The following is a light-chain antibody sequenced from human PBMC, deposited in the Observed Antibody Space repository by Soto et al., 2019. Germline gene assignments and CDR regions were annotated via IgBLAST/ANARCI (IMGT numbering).Light chain of an antibody. CDR2: KAS. J-gene: IGKJ1*01. CDR3: QQYNDYSWT. V-gene: IGKV1-5*03. CDR1: QSISAW. Sequence: DIQMTQSPSTLSAFVGDSVSINCRASQSISAWLAWYQQKPGKAPRLLIYKASTLEIGVPSRFSGSGSGTEFTLSISSLQPDDVAIYYCQQYNDYSWTFGQGTKV.